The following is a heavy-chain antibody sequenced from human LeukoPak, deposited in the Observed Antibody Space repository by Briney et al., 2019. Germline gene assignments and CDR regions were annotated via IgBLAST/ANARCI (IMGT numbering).Heavy chain of an antibody. CDR2: IYYSGST. CDR3: ARQGTPRYSYGPFDH. Sequence: SETLSLTCTVSGGPISSYYWSWIRQPPGKGLEWIGYIYYSGSTNYNPSLKSRVTISVDTSKNQFSLKLSSVTAADTAVYYCARQGTPRYSYGPFDHWGQGTLVTVSS. CDR1: GGPISSYY. J-gene: IGHJ4*02. D-gene: IGHD5-18*01. V-gene: IGHV4-59*08.